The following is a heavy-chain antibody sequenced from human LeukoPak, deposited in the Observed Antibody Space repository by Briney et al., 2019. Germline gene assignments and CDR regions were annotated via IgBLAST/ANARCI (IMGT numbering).Heavy chain of an antibody. J-gene: IGHJ5*02. CDR2: ISYDGSNK. CDR3: AKATYYYDSSGYHNWFDP. D-gene: IGHD3-22*01. Sequence: GGSLRLSCAASGFTFSSYGMHWVRQAPGKGLEWVAVISYDGSNKYYADSVKGRFTISRDNSKNTLYLQMNSLRAEDTAVYYCAKATYYYDSSGYHNWFDPWGQGTLVTVSS. V-gene: IGHV3-30*18. CDR1: GFTFSSYG.